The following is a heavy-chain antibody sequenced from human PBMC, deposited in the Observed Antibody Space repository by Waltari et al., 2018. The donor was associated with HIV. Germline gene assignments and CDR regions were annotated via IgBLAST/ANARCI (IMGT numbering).Heavy chain of an antibody. J-gene: IGHJ4*02. CDR2: FWSDGAEI. CDR1: GFTFSNFA. D-gene: IGHD6-6*01. V-gene: IGHV3-33*01. Sequence: QVQLVVSGGGVVQPGTSLTLSCAVSGFTFSNFAIHWVRQATSKGLGWLAVFWSDGAEISYADSVKGRFTVSKDSSQKTLYLHLTSLRGEDTALYYCARGYSSSRWIPLYHWGRGTLVTVSS. CDR3: ARGYSSSRWIPLYH.